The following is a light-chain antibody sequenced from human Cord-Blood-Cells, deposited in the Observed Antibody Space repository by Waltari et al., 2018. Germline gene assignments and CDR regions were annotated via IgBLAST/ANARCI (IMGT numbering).Light chain of an antibody. CDR2: GKN. V-gene: IGLV3-19*01. Sequence: SSELTQDPAVSVALGQTVRITCQGDSLTSYYASWYQQKPGQAPVLVIYGKNNRPSGIPDRFSGSSSGNTASLTITEAQAEDEADYYCNSRDSSGNHLVFGGGTKLTVL. CDR1: SLTSYY. J-gene: IGLJ2*01. CDR3: NSRDSSGNHLV.